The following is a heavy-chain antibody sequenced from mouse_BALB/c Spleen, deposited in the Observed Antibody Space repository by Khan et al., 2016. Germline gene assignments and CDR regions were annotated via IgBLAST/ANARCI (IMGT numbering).Heavy chain of an antibody. CDR3: ASPYYGSSYGAY. Sequence: QVQLQQSGAELAKPGASVKMSCKASGYTFTSYWMHWVKQRPGQGLEWIGYINPSTGYTEYNQKFKDKATLTADKSSSTAYMQLSSLTSEDSAVYYCASPYYGSSYGAYWGQGTTLTVSS. CDR2: INPSTGYT. CDR1: GYTFTSYW. D-gene: IGHD1-1*01. J-gene: IGHJ2*01. V-gene: IGHV1-7*01.